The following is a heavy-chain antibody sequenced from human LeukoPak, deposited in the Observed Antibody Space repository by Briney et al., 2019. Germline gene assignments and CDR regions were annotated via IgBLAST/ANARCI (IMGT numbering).Heavy chain of an antibody. J-gene: IGHJ5*02. CDR3: AKSEGGWFDP. Sequence: SETLSLTCTVSGGSINSSSYYWGWIRQPPGKGLEWIGSIYYSGSIYYRGSTYQNPSLKSRVTISVDTSKNQFSLKLSSVSAADTAVYYCAKSEGGWFDPWGQGTLVTVFS. CDR1: GGSINSSSYY. V-gene: IGHV4-39*01. CDR2: IYYSGSIYYRGST. D-gene: IGHD3-16*01.